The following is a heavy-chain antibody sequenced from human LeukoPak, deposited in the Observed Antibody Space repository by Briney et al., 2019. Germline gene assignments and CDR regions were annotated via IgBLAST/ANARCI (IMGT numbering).Heavy chain of an antibody. D-gene: IGHD1-26*01. CDR3: AKMEGATN. V-gene: IGHV3-9*03. CDR1: GFTFDDYA. CDR2: ISWNSGSI. Sequence: PGGSLRLSCAASGFTFDDYAMHWVRQAPGKGLEWVSGISWNSGSIGYADSVKGRFTISRDNAKNSLYLQMNSLRAEDMALYYCAKMEGATNWGQGTLVTVSS. J-gene: IGHJ4*02.